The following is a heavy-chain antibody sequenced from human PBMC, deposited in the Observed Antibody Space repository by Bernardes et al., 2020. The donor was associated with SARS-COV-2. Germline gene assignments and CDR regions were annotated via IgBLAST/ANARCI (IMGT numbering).Heavy chain of an antibody. CDR2: IGGRDDT. V-gene: IGHV3-23*01. J-gene: IGHJ3*02. Sequence: GGSLRLSCAASGFTFRVYAMSWVRQAPGKGLEWVSTIGGRDDTFYADSVKGRFTISRDDSKSTVYLQLSSLRDEDTAEYYCAKDRESGNSVYDALDIWGQGTKVTVSS. CDR3: AKDRESGNSVYDALDI. CDR1: GFTFRVYA. D-gene: IGHD2-21*01.